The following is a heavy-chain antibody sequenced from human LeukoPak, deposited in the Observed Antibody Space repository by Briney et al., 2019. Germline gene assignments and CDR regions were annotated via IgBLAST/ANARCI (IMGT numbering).Heavy chain of an antibody. D-gene: IGHD3-16*01. CDR2: MNQLGNEK. V-gene: IGHV3-7*04. J-gene: IGHJ4*02. Sequence: GGSLRLSCAASGFTFSGHWMSWVRQAPGKGLEWVAYMNQLGNEKNYLDSVKGRFTISRDNAKNSLYLQMNSLRAEDTAVYYCARGTYYYEFWGQGTLVTVSS. CDR1: GFTFSGHW. CDR3: ARGTYYYEF.